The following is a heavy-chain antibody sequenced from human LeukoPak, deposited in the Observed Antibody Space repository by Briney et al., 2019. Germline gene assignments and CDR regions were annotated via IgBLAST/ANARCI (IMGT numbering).Heavy chain of an antibody. CDR2: IYTSGST. CDR1: GGSISSYY. J-gene: IGHJ3*02. D-gene: IGHD3-3*01. Sequence: SETLSLTCTVSGGSISSYYWSWIRQPAGKGLEWIGRIYTSGSTNYNPSLKSRVTMSVDTSKNQFSLKLSSVTAADTAVYYCARDPGLRFLEWPGGAFDIWGQGTMVTVSS. CDR3: ARDPGLRFLEWPGGAFDI. V-gene: IGHV4-4*07.